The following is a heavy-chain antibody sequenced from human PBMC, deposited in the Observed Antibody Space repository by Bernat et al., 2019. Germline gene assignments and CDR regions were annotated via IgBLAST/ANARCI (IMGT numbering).Heavy chain of an antibody. CDR3: ASAYYDFRSGYYSPAFDI. V-gene: IGHV3-48*03. Sequence: EVQLVESGGGLVQPGGSLRLSCAASGFTFSSYEMNWVRQAPGKGLEWVSYISSSGSTIYYADSVKGRFTISRDNAKNSLYLQMNSLRAEDTAVYYCASAYYDFRSGYYSPAFDIWGQGTMVTVSS. J-gene: IGHJ3*02. CDR1: GFTFSSYE. CDR2: ISSSGSTI. D-gene: IGHD3-3*01.